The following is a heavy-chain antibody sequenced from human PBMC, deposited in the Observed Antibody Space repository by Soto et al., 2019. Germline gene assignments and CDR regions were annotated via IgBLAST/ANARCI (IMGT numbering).Heavy chain of an antibody. J-gene: IGHJ3*02. Sequence: ASVKVSCKASGGTFSSYAISWVRQAPGQGLEWMGGIIPIFGTANYAQKFQGRVTITADESTSTAYMELSSLRSEDTAVYYCAREPHYYGSGSLDAFDIWGQGTMVTVSS. D-gene: IGHD3-10*01. CDR1: GGTFSSYA. V-gene: IGHV1-69*13. CDR3: AREPHYYGSGSLDAFDI. CDR2: IIPIFGTA.